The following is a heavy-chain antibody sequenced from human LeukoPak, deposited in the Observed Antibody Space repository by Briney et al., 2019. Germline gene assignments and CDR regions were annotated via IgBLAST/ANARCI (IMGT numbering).Heavy chain of an antibody. J-gene: IGHJ5*02. V-gene: IGHV3-30*02. D-gene: IGHD1-26*01. CDR1: GFTFSSYG. CDR2: IRYDGSNK. Sequence: PGGSLRLSCAASGFTFSSYGMHWVRQAPGKGLEWVAFIRYDGSNKYYADSVKGRFTISRDNSKNTLYLQMNSLRAEDTAVYYCAKEASGSYPYNWFDPWGQGTLVTVSP. CDR3: AKEASGSYPYNWFDP.